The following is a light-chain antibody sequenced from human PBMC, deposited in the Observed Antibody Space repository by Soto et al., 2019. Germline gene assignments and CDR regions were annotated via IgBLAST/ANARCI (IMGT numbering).Light chain of an antibody. V-gene: IGKV1-39*01. CDR1: QSISSY. CDR2: AES. CDR3: QQSYSTPRT. Sequence: DIQMTQSPSSLSASVGDRVTITCRASQSISSYLNWYQQKPGKAPKLLIHAESSLQIGVPSRFSGSGSGTDFTLTISSLQPEDFATYYCQQSYSTPRTFGQGTKLEIK. J-gene: IGKJ2*01.